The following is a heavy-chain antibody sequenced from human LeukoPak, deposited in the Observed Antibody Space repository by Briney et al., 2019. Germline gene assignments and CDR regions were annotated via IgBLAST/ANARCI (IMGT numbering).Heavy chain of an antibody. J-gene: IGHJ4*02. CDR1: GGTFSSYA. Sequence: SVKVSCKASGGTFSSYAISGVRQAPGQGLEWMGGIIPIFGTANYAQKFQGRVTITTDESTSTAYMELSSLRSEDTAVYYCARDWGAPHTLNFDYWGQGTLVTVSS. CDR3: ARDWGAPHTLNFDY. D-gene: IGHD1-26*01. CDR2: IIPIFGTA. V-gene: IGHV1-69*05.